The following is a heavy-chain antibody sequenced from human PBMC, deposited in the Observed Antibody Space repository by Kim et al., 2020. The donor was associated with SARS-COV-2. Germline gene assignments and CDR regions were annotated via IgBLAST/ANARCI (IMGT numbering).Heavy chain of an antibody. CDR2: IIPIFGTA. CDR3: AREDPYYYGMDV. Sequence: SVKVSCKATGGTFSSYAISWVRQAPGQGLEWMGGIIPIFGTANYAQKFQGRVTITADESTSTAYMELSSLRSEETAVYYCAREDPYYYGMDVWGQGTTV. V-gene: IGHV1-69*13. J-gene: IGHJ6*02. CDR1: GGTFSSYA.